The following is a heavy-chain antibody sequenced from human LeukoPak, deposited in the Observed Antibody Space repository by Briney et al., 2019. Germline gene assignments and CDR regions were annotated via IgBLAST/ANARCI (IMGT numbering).Heavy chain of an antibody. V-gene: IGHV1-69*13. J-gene: IGHJ4*02. Sequence: ASVKVSCKASGGTFSSYAISWVRQAPGQGLEWMGGIIPIFGTANYAQKFQGRVTVTADESTSTAYMELSSLRSEDTAVYYCARGGIAAAGYYFDYWGQGTLVTVSS. CDR1: GGTFSSYA. CDR3: ARGGIAAAGYYFDY. CDR2: IIPIFGTA. D-gene: IGHD6-13*01.